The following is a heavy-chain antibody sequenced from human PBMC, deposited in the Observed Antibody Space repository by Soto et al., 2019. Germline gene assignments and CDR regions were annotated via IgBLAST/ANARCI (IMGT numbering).Heavy chain of an antibody. Sequence: SETLSLTCTVSGGSISSYYWSWIRQPPGKGLEWIGYIYYSGSTNYNPSLKSRVIISVDTSKNQFSLKLSSVTAADTAVYYCAVAFYYDSSGYQFDYWGQGTLVTVSS. CDR2: IYYSGST. J-gene: IGHJ4*02. CDR3: AVAFYYDSSGYQFDY. V-gene: IGHV4-59*01. D-gene: IGHD3-22*01. CDR1: GGSISSYY.